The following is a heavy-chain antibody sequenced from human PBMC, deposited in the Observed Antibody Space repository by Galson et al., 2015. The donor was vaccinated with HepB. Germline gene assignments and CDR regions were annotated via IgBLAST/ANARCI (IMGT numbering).Heavy chain of an antibody. CDR3: AKGIDIVVVPAAMRY. CDR2: ISYDGSNK. D-gene: IGHD2-2*01. J-gene: IGHJ4*02. CDR1: GFTFSSYG. Sequence: SLRLSCAASGFTFSSYGMHWVRQAPGKGLEWVAVISYDGSNKYYADSVKGRFTISRDNSKNTLYLQMNSLRAEDTAVYYCAKGIDIVVVPAAMRYWGQGTLVTVSS. V-gene: IGHV3-30*18.